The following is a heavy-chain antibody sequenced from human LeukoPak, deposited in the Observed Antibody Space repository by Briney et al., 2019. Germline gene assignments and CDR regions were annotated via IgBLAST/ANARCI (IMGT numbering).Heavy chain of an antibody. J-gene: IGHJ4*02. CDR1: GFTFNNYA. CDR2: INPDGSNM. V-gene: IGHV3-7*01. CDR3: VSGFLQWLY. D-gene: IGHD3-3*01. Sequence: GGSLRLFCAASGFTFNNYAMSWVRQAPGKGLEWVANINPDGSNMLYVDSVKGRFTISRDNAKNSLYLQMNNLRAEDTAVYFCVSGFLQWLYWGQGTLVTVSS.